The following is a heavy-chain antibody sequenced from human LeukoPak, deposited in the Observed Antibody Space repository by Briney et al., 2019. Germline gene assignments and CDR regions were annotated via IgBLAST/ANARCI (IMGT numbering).Heavy chain of an antibody. Sequence: GGSLRLSCAASGFTFSSFTMSWVRRAPGKGLEGVSAISGSGGSTSYADSVKGQFTISRDDSKNMVYLQMNTRRAEDTAVYYWAKECKTCGYYFALDVWGQGTTVTVSS. V-gene: IGHV3-23*01. D-gene: IGHD2-8*01. CDR3: AKECKTCGYYFALDV. CDR2: ISGSGGST. CDR1: GFTFSSFT. J-gene: IGHJ6*02.